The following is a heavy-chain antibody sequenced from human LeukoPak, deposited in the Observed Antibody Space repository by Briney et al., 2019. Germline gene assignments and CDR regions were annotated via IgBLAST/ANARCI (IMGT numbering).Heavy chain of an antibody. D-gene: IGHD4-17*01. CDR1: GFTFSSYG. V-gene: IGHV3-30*18. CDR3: AKSGYGDYVPRLFDY. CDR2: ISYDGSNK. Sequence: GRSLRLSCAASGFTFSSYGMHWVRQAPGKGLEWVAVISYDGSNKYYADSVKGRFTISRDNSKNTLYLQMNSLRAEDTAVYYCAKSGYGDYVPRLFDYWSQGTLVTVSP. J-gene: IGHJ4*02.